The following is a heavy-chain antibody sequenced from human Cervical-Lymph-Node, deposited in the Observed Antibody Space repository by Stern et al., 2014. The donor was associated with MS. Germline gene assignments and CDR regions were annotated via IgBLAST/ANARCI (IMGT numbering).Heavy chain of an antibody. V-gene: IGHV3-66*02. J-gene: IGHJ6*02. CDR2: IYSGGNT. Sequence: VQLVESGGGLVQPGGSLRVSCATSGFTVSTNYMSWVRQAPGKGLEWVSVIYSGGNTYYADSVKGRFTISRDNSKNTLYLQMNSLRPEDTAVYYCARVAVAGSYYYYGLDVWGQGTTVTVSS. CDR1: GFTVSTNY. CDR3: ARVAVAGSYYYYGLDV. D-gene: IGHD6-19*01.